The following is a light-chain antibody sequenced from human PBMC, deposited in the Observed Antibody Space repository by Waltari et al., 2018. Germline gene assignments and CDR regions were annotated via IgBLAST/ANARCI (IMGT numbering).Light chain of an antibody. J-gene: IGKJ4*01. CDR1: QSVSSSY. V-gene: IGKV3D-20*02. CDR3: QQRSNWPL. Sequence: EIVLTQSPGTLSLSPGERATLSCRASQSVSSSYLAWYQQKPGQAPRLLLYGASSRATGIPDRFSGSGSGTDFTLTISRLEPEDFAVYYCQQRSNWPLFGGGTKVEIK. CDR2: GAS.